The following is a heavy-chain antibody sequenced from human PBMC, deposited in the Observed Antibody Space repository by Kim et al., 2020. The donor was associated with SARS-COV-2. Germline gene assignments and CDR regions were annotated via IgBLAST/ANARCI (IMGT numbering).Heavy chain of an antibody. Sequence: AEPVKARFTSSRDNSESTVFLQMSSLRPDDTAVYYCAREGGTSGRCGYFDCWGQGTLVTVSS. CDR3: AREGGTSGRCGYFDC. J-gene: IGHJ4*02. V-gene: IGHV3-30*15. D-gene: IGHD2-15*01.